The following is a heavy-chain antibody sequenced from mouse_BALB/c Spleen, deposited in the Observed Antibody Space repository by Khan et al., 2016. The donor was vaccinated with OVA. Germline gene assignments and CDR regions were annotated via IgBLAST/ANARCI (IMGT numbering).Heavy chain of an antibody. V-gene: IGHV1-4*01. Sequence: QVRLQQSGAELARPGASVKMSCKASGYTFNTNTMHWVKQRPGQGLEWIGYINPSNGYTNYNQKFKDKSTLTADKSSSTAYMQLSSLTSDYSAVYYYAREGAYYRSDGWYSCWGQGTLVTVSA. CDR2: INPSNGYT. CDR1: GYTFNTNT. D-gene: IGHD2-14*01. CDR3: AREGAYYRSDGWYSC. J-gene: IGHJ3*01.